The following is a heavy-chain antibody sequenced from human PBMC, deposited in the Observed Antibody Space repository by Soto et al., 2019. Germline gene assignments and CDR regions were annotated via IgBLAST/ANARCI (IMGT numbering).Heavy chain of an antibody. CDR1: GGSFSGYY. V-gene: IGHV4-34*01. J-gene: IGHJ4*02. CDR3: AMGFSSSSGDYFDY. Sequence: ETLSLTCAVYGGSFSGYYWSWIRQPPGKGLEWIGEINHSGSTNYNPSLKSRVTISVDTSKNQFSLKLSSVTAADTAVYYCAMGFSSSSGDYFDYWGQGTLVTVSS. D-gene: IGHD6-6*01. CDR2: INHSGST.